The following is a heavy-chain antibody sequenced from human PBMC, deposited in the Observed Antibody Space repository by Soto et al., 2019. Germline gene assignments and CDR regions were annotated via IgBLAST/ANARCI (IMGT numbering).Heavy chain of an antibody. Sequence: ASVKVSFKASGYTFTSYDINWVRQATGQGLEWMGWMNPNSGNTGYAQKFQDRVTMTRNTPISTAYMEPSSLRSEDTAGCSCARGRGLRYFDWLLNWGQGTLVTVSS. J-gene: IGHJ4*02. V-gene: IGHV1-8*01. CDR3: ARGRGLRYFDWLLN. CDR2: MNPNSGNT. D-gene: IGHD3-9*01. CDR1: GYTFTSYD.